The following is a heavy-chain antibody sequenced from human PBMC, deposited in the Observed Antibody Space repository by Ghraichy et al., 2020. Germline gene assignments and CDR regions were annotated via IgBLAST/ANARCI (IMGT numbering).Heavy chain of an antibody. Sequence: ASVKVSCKASGYTFTSYGISWVRQAPGQGLEWMGWISAYNGNTNYAQKLQGRVTMTTDTSTSTAYMELRSLRSDDTAVYYCARDQSSGLPDYYYGMDVWGQGTTVTVSS. J-gene: IGHJ6*02. D-gene: IGHD6-19*01. CDR2: ISAYNGNT. V-gene: IGHV1-18*01. CDR1: GYTFTSYG. CDR3: ARDQSSGLPDYYYGMDV.